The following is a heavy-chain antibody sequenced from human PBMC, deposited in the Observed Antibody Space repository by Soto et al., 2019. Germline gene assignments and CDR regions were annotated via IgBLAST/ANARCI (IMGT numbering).Heavy chain of an antibody. V-gene: IGHV4-59*01. CDR1: GGSISSYY. D-gene: IGHD3-10*01. CDR3: ARGNIHYYYYYYMDV. Sequence: PSETLSLTCTVSGGSISSYYWSWIRQPPGKGLEWIGYIYYSGSTNCNPSLKSRVTISVDTSKNQFSLKLSSVTAADTAVYYCARGNIHYYYYYYMDVWGKGTTVTVSS. J-gene: IGHJ6*03. CDR2: IYYSGST.